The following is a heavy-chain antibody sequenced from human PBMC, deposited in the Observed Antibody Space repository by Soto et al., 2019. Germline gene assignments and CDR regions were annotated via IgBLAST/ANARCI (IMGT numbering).Heavy chain of an antibody. CDR3: ARSHPYSSSAPFFY. CDR2: IYYSGST. CDR1: GGSVSSGSYY. J-gene: IGHJ4*02. V-gene: IGHV4-61*01. D-gene: IGHD6-6*01. Sequence: SETLSLTCAVSGGSVSSGSYYWSWIRQPPGKGLEWIGYIYYSGSTNYNPSLKSRVTISVDTSKNQFSLKLSSVTAADTAVYYCARSHPYSSSAPFFYWGQGTLVTVSS.